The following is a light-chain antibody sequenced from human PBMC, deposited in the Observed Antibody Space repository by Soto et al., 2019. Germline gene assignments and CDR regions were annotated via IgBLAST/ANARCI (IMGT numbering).Light chain of an antibody. CDR3: QTWGTGTPYV. V-gene: IGLV4-69*01. J-gene: IGLJ1*01. Sequence: QLVLTQSPSASASLGASVTLTCTLSSGHSNYAIAWHQQQAEKGPRFLMKLNDDGSHIKGDGIPDRFSGSSSGAERYLTISSLQSEDEADYYCQTWGTGTPYVFGAGTKLTVL. CDR2: LNDDGSH. CDR1: SGHSNYA.